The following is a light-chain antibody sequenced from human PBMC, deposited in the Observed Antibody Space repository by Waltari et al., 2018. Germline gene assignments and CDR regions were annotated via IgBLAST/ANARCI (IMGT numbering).Light chain of an antibody. CDR3: QQYYTTPLT. J-gene: IGKJ1*01. CDR2: WAS. V-gene: IGKV4-1*01. Sequence: DIVMTQSPDSLAVSLGERATINCRSSQSVLYTSDNDNYLAWYQQKPGQPPKLLIYWASTRASGGPDRFSGSGSGTDFTLTISSLQAADVAVYYCQQYYTTPLTFGQGTRVEI. CDR1: QSVLYTSDNDNY.